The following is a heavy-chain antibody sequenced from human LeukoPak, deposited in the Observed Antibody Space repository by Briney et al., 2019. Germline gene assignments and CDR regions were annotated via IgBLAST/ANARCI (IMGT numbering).Heavy chain of an antibody. CDR1: GYTFTSYD. CDR3: TRSGSYRSWFDP. J-gene: IGHJ5*02. V-gene: IGHV1-8*01. CDR2: MNPNSGDT. D-gene: IGHD3-10*01. Sequence: GASVKVSCKASGYTFTSYDINWVRQATGQGLEWMGWMNPNSGDTGYAQKFQGRVTITRNNSISTAYMELSSLRSEDTAVYYCTRSGSYRSWFDPWGQGTLVTVSS.